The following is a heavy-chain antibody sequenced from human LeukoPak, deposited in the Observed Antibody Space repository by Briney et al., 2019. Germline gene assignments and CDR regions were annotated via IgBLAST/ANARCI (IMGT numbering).Heavy chain of an antibody. J-gene: IGHJ4*02. CDR1: GYTFTGYY. Sequence: GASVKVSCKASGYTFTGYYMHWVRQAPGHGLEWMGRINPNSGGTNYAQKFQGRVTMTRDTSISTAYMELSRLRSDDTAVYYCARDIAVAGVPYFDYWGQGTLVTVSS. CDR3: ARDIAVAGVPYFDY. D-gene: IGHD6-19*01. V-gene: IGHV1-2*06. CDR2: INPNSGGT.